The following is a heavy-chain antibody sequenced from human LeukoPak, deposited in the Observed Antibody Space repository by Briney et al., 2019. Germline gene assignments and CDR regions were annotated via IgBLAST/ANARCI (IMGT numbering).Heavy chain of an antibody. Sequence: SETLSLTCTVSGGSISSSSYYWGWIRQPPGKGLEWIGYIYHSGSTYYNPSLKSRVTISVDRSKNQFSLKLSSVTAADTAVYYCARTSSSIAAPPGYFDYWGQGTLVTVSS. CDR2: IYHSGST. CDR1: GGSISSSSYY. J-gene: IGHJ4*02. V-gene: IGHV4-39*07. CDR3: ARTSSSIAAPPGYFDY. D-gene: IGHD6-6*01.